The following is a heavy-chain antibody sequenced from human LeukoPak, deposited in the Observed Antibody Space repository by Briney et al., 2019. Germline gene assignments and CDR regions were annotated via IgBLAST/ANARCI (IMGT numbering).Heavy chain of an antibody. Sequence: GGSLRLSCAASGFTVSSSYMSWVRQAPGKRLVWVSRINPDGTSTNYADSVKGRFTISRDNAKNTVDLQMNSLRGEDTAVYYCARDAGDCGGDCPRWFDPWGQGTLVTVSS. CDR3: ARDAGDCGGDCPRWFDP. V-gene: IGHV3-74*01. CDR1: GFTVSSSY. CDR2: INPDGTST. J-gene: IGHJ5*02. D-gene: IGHD2-21*02.